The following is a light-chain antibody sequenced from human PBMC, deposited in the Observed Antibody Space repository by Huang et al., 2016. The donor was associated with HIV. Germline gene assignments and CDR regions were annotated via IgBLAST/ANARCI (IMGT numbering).Light chain of an antibody. V-gene: IGKV3-15*01. CDR2: GSS. Sequence: EIVMTQSPATLSVSPGQRVTLSCRANRIVSTNLAWYQQRPGQAPRLLIYGSSTRAPGIPARFRGSGSGTDFSLTISSLQSEDFALYYCHQYNNWLLSFGGGTRV. CDR1: RIVSTN. J-gene: IGKJ4*01. CDR3: HQYNNWLLS.